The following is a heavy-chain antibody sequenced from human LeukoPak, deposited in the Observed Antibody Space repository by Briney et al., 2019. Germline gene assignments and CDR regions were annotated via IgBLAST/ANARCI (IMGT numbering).Heavy chain of an antibody. CDR3: ARAVLLWFGESGYFDY. D-gene: IGHD3-10*01. V-gene: IGHV4-59*01. Sequence: SETLSLTCTVSGGSISSYYWSWIRQPPGKGLEWIGYIYYSGSTNYNPSLKSRVTISVDTSKNQSSLKLSSVTAADTAVYYCARAVLLWFGESGYFDYWGQGTLVTVSS. CDR1: GGSISSYY. J-gene: IGHJ4*02. CDR2: IYYSGST.